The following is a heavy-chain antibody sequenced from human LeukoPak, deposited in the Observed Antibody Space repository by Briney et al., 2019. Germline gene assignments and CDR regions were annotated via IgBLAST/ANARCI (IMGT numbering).Heavy chain of an antibody. V-gene: IGHV1-2*02. CDR1: GYTFTGYY. CDR2: INPNSGGT. J-gene: IGHJ5*02. CDR3: ARGGGIRKNWFDP. Sequence: ASVKVSCKASGYTFTGYYMHWVRQAPGQGLEWMGWINPNSGGTNCAQKFQGRVTMTRDTSISTAYMELSRLRSDDTAVYYCARGGGIRKNWFDPWGQGTLVTVSS. D-gene: IGHD1-14*01.